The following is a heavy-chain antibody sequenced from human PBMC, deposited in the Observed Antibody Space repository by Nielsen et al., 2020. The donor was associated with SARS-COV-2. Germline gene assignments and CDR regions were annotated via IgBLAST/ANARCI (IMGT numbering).Heavy chain of an antibody. V-gene: IGHV3-53*05. CDR3: ARSTDYYDSGGSYHNGDYFDF. Sequence: GESLKISCAVSGVNVTVNWMTWVRQAPGKGLEWVSGISSGSGDHTYYADSVKGRFTISRDSSQNTLYLHMNSLRSDDTAVYYCARSTDYYDSGGSYHNGDYFDFWGQGTLVTVSS. J-gene: IGHJ4*02. CDR2: ISSGSGDHT. D-gene: IGHD3-22*01. CDR1: GVNVTVNW.